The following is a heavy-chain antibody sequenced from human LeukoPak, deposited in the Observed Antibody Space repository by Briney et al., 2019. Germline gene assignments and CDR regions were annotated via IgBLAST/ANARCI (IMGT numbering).Heavy chain of an antibody. D-gene: IGHD5-24*01. J-gene: IGHJ5*02. V-gene: IGHV4-59*01. CDR1: GGSISSYY. CDR3: ARGGRDGYRVSWFDP. CDR2: IHYSGNT. Sequence: ASETLSLTCTVSGGSISSYYWSWIRQPPGKGLEWIGYIHYSGNTNYNPSLKSRVTISGDTSKNQFSLKLTSVTAADTAVYYCARGGRDGYRVSWFDPWGQGTLVTVSS.